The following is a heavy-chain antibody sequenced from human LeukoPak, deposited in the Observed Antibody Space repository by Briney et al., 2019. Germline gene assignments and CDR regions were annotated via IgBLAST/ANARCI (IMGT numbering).Heavy chain of an antibody. D-gene: IGHD3-22*01. CDR1: GFSFSSYR. Sequence: GVSLRLSCADSGFSFSSYRMNWVRQAPGTAREWVSSVSNSGDYIHYADSVKGRFTISRDSSKNSLYLQMNSLRAEDTAVFYCARAPVYYDESRGHLKISNWYLDLWGRGTLVTVSS. V-gene: IGHV3-21*06. CDR3: ARAPVYYDESRGHLKISNWYLDL. CDR2: VSNSGDYI. J-gene: IGHJ2*01.